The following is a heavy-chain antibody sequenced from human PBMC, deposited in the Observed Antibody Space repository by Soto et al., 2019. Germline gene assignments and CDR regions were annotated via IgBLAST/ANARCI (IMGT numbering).Heavy chain of an antibody. CDR2: ISGSGGST. J-gene: IGHJ6*02. D-gene: IGHD6-13*01. V-gene: IGHV3-23*01. CDR3: AKDQPDMIAAAGNMGRYYDCGIDV. CDR1: GFTFSSYA. Sequence: GGSLRLSCAASGFTFSSYAMSWVRQAPGKXLEWVSAISGSGGSTYYADSVKGRFTISRDNSKNTLYLQMNSLRAEDRVVYYCAKDQPDMIAAAGNMGRYYDCGIDVWGQGTTVTVAS.